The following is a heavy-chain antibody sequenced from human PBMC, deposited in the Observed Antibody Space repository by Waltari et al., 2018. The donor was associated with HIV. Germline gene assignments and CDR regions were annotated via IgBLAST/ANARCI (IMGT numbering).Heavy chain of an antibody. CDR2: IYTSGST. Sequence: QVQLQESGPGLVKPSQTLSLTCPVSGGSISSGSYYSSWIRQPAGKGLEWIGRIYTSGSTNYNPSLKSRVTISVDTSKNQFSLKLSSVTAADTAVYYCARGGSYGGYYFDYWGQGTLVTVSS. CDR3: ARGGSYGGYYFDY. V-gene: IGHV4-61*02. J-gene: IGHJ4*02. D-gene: IGHD4-17*01. CDR1: GGSISSGSYY.